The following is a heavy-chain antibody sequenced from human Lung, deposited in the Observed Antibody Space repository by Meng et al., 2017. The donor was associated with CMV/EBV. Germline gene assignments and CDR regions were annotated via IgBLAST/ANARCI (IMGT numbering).Heavy chain of an antibody. Sequence: GGSXRLXCAASGFTFSSYWMHWVRQAPGKGLVWVSRINSDGSSTSYADSVKGRFTISRDNAKNTLYLQMNSLRAEDTAVYYCARGGSSWGGKYYYYGLDVWXQWTTVTVSS. CDR1: GFTFSSYW. CDR2: INSDGSST. CDR3: ARGGSSWGGKYYYYGLDV. J-gene: IGHJ6*02. D-gene: IGHD6-13*01. V-gene: IGHV3-74*01.